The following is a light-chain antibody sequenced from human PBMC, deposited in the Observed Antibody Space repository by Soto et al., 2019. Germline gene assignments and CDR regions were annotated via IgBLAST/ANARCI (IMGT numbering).Light chain of an antibody. CDR3: CSYATGTTWV. V-gene: IGLV2-23*02. CDR2: EVN. Sequence: QSALTQSASVSGSPGQSITISCTGTSSDVGTYNLVSWYQHYPGNAPQLMIYEVNGRPSGVSNRFSGSKSGNTASLTISGLQAEDEADYYCCSYATGTTWVFGGGTKLTVL. CDR1: SSDVGTYNL. J-gene: IGLJ3*02.